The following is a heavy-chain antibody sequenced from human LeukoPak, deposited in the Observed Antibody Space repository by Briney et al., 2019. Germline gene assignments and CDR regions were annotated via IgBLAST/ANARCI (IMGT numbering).Heavy chain of an antibody. V-gene: IGHV1-69*13. CDR3: ARGVMYISXGTXDY. CDR1: GGTFSSYA. J-gene: IGHJ4*02. Sequence: SVKVSCKASGGTFSSYAISWVRQAPGQRLEWMGGIIPIFGTANYAQKFQGRVTITADGFTSTAYMELSSLRSEDTAVYYCARGVMYISXGTXDYXXXGTLVTVXS. D-gene: IGHD6-13*01. CDR2: IIPIFGTA.